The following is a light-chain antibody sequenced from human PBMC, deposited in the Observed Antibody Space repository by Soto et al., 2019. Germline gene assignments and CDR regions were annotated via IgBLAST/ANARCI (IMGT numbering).Light chain of an antibody. CDR2: EVS. CDR3: SLYAGSNNVV. Sequence: QSALTQPPSASGSPGQSVAISCTGTSGDIGAYKFVSWYQHHPGKAPQLIIYEVSIRPSGVPDRFSGSKSGNTASLTVSGLLAEDEADYYCSLYAGSNNVVFGGGTQLTVL. J-gene: IGLJ7*01. CDR1: SGDIGAYKF. V-gene: IGLV2-8*01.